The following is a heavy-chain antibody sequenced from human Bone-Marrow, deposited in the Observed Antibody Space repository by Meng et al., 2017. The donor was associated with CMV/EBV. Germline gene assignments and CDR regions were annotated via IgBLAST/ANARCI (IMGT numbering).Heavy chain of an antibody. V-gene: IGHV4-4*07. CDR3: ARGRRVQWFGELLHNWFDP. CDR1: GGSISSYY. CDR2: IFTSGST. Sequence: SETLSLTCTVSGGSISSYYWTWIRQPAGKGLEWIGRIFTSGSTNYNPSLRSRVTMSGDTSKNQFSLKLSSVTAADTAVYYCARGRRVQWFGELLHNWFDPWAQGTLATFSS. D-gene: IGHD3-10*01. J-gene: IGHJ5*02.